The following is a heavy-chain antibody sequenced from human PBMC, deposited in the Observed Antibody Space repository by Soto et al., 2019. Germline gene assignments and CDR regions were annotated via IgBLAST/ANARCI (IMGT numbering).Heavy chain of an antibody. CDR1: GFTFRNYD. Sequence: EVQLVESGGGLVQPGGSLRLSCEASGFTFRNYDMHWVRQGTGKGLEWVSGISAAGDPDYADSVEGRFTISRENAQISFFLHMNSLRVGDTAVYYCARTDRDFYGLDVWGQVTTVIVSS. CDR3: ARTDRDFYGLDV. J-gene: IGHJ6*02. V-gene: IGHV3-13*05. CDR2: ISAAGDP.